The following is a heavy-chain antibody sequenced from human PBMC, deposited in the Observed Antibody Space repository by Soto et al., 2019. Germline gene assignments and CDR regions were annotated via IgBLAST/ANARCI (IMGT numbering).Heavy chain of an antibody. Sequence: QVQLQESGPGLVKPSQTLSLTCTVSAGSIRSGDYYWTWIRQPPGKGLEWIGYIDHSGSAYYNPSLQSRATISIDTSNNQSSLKMTSVTAADTAVYYCAGELGTFYFDHWGQGTLVTVSS. CDR2: IDHSGSA. J-gene: IGHJ4*02. V-gene: IGHV4-30-4*01. CDR3: AGELGTFYFDH. D-gene: IGHD7-27*01. CDR1: AGSIRSGDYY.